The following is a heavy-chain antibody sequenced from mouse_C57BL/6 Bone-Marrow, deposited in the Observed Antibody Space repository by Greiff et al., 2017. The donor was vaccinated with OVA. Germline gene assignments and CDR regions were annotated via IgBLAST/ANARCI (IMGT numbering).Heavy chain of an antibody. CDR2: INPYNGGT. J-gene: IGHJ2*01. Sequence: VQLQQSGPVLVKPGASVKMSCKASGYTFTDYYMNWVKQSHGKSLEWIGVINPYNGGTSYNQKFKGKATLTVDKSSSTAYMELYSLTSEDSAVYYCARNYYGSSHDYWGQGTTLTVSS. CDR3: ARNYYGSSHDY. V-gene: IGHV1-19*01. CDR1: GYTFTDYY. D-gene: IGHD1-1*01.